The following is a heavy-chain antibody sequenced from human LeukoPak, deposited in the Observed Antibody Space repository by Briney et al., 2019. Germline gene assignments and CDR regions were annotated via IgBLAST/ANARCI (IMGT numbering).Heavy chain of an antibody. V-gene: IGHV3-33*01. CDR1: GFTFSSYG. D-gene: IGHD2-21*02. CDR2: IWYDGSNK. J-gene: IGHJ4*02. Sequence: GGSPRLSCAASGFTFSSYGMHWVRQAPGKGLEWVAVIWYDGSNKYYADSVKGRFTISRDNSKNTLYLQMNSLRAEDTAVYYCATSHTYCGGDCYFPFDYWGQGTLVTVSS. CDR3: ATSHTYCGGDCYFPFDY.